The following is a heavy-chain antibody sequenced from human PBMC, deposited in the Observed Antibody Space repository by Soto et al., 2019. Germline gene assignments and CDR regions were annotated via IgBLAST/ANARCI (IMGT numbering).Heavy chain of an antibody. J-gene: IGHJ6*02. CDR1: GGSISSYY. CDR2: IYYSGST. V-gene: IGHV4-59*01. CDR3: ARANYYGSGSYFSYYYYGMDV. D-gene: IGHD3-10*01. Sequence: PSETLSLTCTVSGGSISSYYWSWIRQPPGKGLEWIGYIYYSGSTNYNPSLKSRVTISVDTSKNQFSLKLSSVTAADTAVYYCARANYYGSGSYFSYYYYGMDVWGQGTTVT.